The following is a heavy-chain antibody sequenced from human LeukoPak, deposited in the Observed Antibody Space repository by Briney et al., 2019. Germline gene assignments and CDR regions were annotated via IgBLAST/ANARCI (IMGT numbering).Heavy chain of an antibody. J-gene: IGHJ4*02. CDR1: GFTVSSNY. CDR3: ARDPVVGYSRGYYFDY. Sequence: PGGSLRLSCAASGFTVSSNYMSWVRQAPGKGLEWVSIIYSGGSTYYADSVKDRFTISRDKSKNTVYLQMNSLRGEDTAVYYCARDPVVGYSRGYYFDYWGQGTLVSVSS. D-gene: IGHD5-12*01. CDR2: IYSGGST. V-gene: IGHV3-66*01.